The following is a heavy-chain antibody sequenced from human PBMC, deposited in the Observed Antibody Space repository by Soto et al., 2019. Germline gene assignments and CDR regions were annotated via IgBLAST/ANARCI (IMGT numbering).Heavy chain of an antibody. Sequence: QVQLVQSGAEVKKPGSSVKVSCKASGGTFRTNTMTWARQAPGQGLEWMGGIIPILSTPNYAHKFQGRVAITADESTSTAYMQLRSLRSEVTAVYYCVSQYQWGQGTLVSVSS. V-gene: IGHV1-69*01. CDR3: VSQYQ. CDR2: IIPILSTP. CDR1: GGTFRTNT. J-gene: IGHJ4*02. D-gene: IGHD2-15*01.